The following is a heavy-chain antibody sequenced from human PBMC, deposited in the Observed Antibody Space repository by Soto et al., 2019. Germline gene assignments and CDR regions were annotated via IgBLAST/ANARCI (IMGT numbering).Heavy chain of an antibody. Sequence: GGSLRLSCAASGFTFSSHAMSWVRQAPGKGLEWVSAISGSGGSTYYADSVKGRFTISRDNSKNTLYLQMNSLRAEDTAVYYCAKLLYYDFWSGYYPYYYYGMDVWGQGTTVTVSS. CDR2: ISGSGGST. V-gene: IGHV3-23*01. J-gene: IGHJ6*02. D-gene: IGHD3-3*01. CDR3: AKLLYYDFWSGYYPYYYYGMDV. CDR1: GFTFSSHA.